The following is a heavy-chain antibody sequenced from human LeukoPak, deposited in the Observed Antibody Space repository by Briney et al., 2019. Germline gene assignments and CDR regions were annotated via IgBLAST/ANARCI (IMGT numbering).Heavy chain of an antibody. CDR1: GGSISSYH. V-gene: IGHV4-59*01. CDR3: ARVGHYDILTGYIPDAFDI. J-gene: IGHJ3*02. D-gene: IGHD3-9*01. CDR2: IYYSGST. Sequence: PSETLSLTCTVSGGSISSYHWSWIRQPPGKGLEWIGYIYYSGSTNYNPSLKSRVTISVDTSKNQFSLKLSSVTAADTAVYYCARVGHYDILTGYIPDAFDIWGQGTMVTVSS.